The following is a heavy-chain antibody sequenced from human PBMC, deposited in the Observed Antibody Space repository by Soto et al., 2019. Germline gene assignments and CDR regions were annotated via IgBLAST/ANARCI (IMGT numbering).Heavy chain of an antibody. J-gene: IGHJ4*02. CDR3: ARDAEPHDYGSGYFDY. CDR2: IIPIFGTA. CDR1: GGTFSSYA. Sequence: VASVKVSCKASGGTFSSYAISWVRQAPGQGLEWMGGIIPIFGTANYAQKFQGRVTITADESTSTAYMELSSLRSEDTAVYYCARDAEPHDYGSGYFDYWGQGTLVTVSS. V-gene: IGHV1-69*13. D-gene: IGHD4-17*01.